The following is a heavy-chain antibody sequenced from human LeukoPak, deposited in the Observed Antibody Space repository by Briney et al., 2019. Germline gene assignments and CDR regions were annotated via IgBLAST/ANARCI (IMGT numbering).Heavy chain of an antibody. D-gene: IGHD3-22*01. V-gene: IGHV4-59*01. CDR2: IYYSGST. Sequence: SETLSLTCTVSGGSLSSYYWSWIRQPPGKGLEWIGYIYYSGSTNYNPSLKSRVTISVDTSKNQFSLTLSSVTAADTAVYYCARRSYYYDSSGRPADAFDIWGQGTMVTVSS. CDR1: GGSLSSYY. J-gene: IGHJ3*02. CDR3: ARRSYYYDSSGRPADAFDI.